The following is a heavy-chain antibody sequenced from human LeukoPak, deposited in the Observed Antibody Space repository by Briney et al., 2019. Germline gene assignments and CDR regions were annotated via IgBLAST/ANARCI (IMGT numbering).Heavy chain of an antibody. Sequence: PSETLSLTCAVSGGSISSGGYSWSWIRQPPGKGLEWIGYIYHSGSTYYNPSLKSRVTISVDRSKNQFSLKLSSVTAADTAVYYCARGPRITIFGVVSRRAGWFDPWGQGTLVTVSS. V-gene: IGHV4-30-2*01. CDR2: IYHSGST. CDR3: ARGPRITIFGVVSRRAGWFDP. J-gene: IGHJ5*02. D-gene: IGHD3-3*01. CDR1: GGSISSGGYS.